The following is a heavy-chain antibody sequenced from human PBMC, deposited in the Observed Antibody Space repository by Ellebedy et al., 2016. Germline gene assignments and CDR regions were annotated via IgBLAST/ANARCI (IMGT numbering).Heavy chain of an antibody. Sequence: ASVKVSCXAFGYTFINYDITWVRQAPGQGLVWMGGSSDTNYAQKFQGRVTMTTDTSTRSGYMELRSLTSDDTAVYYCARNSHDGVRTSEAHYHPWGQGTLVTVS. CDR1: GYTFINYD. CDR2: SSDT. J-gene: IGHJ4*02. CDR3: ARNSHDGVRTSEAHYHP. V-gene: IGHV1-18*01. D-gene: IGHD4/OR15-4a*01.